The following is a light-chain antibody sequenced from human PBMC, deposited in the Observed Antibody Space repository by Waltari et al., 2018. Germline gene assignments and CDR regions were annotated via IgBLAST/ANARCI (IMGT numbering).Light chain of an antibody. Sequence: TMTCRASQAISRSVAWFQQKPGKVPKLLIFEASDLEDGVPSRFSGSGGGTRFTLTISSLQPEDFATYYCQHFYSYPSGFGQGTRLEIK. CDR3: QHFYSYPSG. CDR2: EAS. J-gene: IGKJ5*01. CDR1: QAISRS. V-gene: IGKV1-13*02.